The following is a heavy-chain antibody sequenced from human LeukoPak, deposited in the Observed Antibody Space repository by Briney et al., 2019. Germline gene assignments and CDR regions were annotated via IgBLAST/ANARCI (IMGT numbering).Heavy chain of an antibody. Sequence: GGSLRLSCAASGFTFSSYSMNWVRQAPGKGLEWVSAITATSSSTHDADSVQGRFAISRDNSKNTLYLQMNSLRPEDTAIYYCAKLFESGTYNNFFHYWGQGTLVTVFS. CDR1: GFTFSSYS. J-gene: IGHJ4*02. CDR2: ITATSSST. CDR3: AKLFESGTYNNFFHY. V-gene: IGHV3-23*01. D-gene: IGHD3-10*01.